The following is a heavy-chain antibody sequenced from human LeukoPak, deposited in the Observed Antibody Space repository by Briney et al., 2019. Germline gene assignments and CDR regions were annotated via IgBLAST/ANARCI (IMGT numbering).Heavy chain of an antibody. J-gene: IGHJ4*02. Sequence: SGTLSLTCTVSGASISSYYWSWIRQPPGKGLEWIGDIYYSGSTNYNPSLKSRVTMSIDTSKKQFTLKLSSVTAADTAVYYCARLDGGDYYGSGSYYRAVVYWGQGTLVTVSS. V-gene: IGHV4-59*01. CDR2: IYYSGST. CDR1: GASISSYY. CDR3: ARLDGGDYYGSGSYYRAVVY. D-gene: IGHD3-10*01.